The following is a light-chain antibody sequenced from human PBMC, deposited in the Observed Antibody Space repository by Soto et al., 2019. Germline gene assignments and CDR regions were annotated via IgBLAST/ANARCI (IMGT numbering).Light chain of an antibody. Sequence: ETVMTQSPATLSESPGERVTLSCRASQSVSSNLAWYQQKPGQAPRLLIYSASTRATGIPARFSGSGSGTEFTFTISSLQSEDFAVYYCQQYYTWPPLYTFGQGTKLEIK. CDR1: QSVSSN. J-gene: IGKJ2*01. V-gene: IGKV3-15*01. CDR3: QQYYTWPPLYT. CDR2: SAS.